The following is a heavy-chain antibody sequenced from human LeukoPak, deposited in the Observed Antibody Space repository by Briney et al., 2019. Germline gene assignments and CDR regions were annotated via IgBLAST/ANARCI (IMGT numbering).Heavy chain of an antibody. V-gene: IGHV4-38-2*02. CDR2: IYHSGST. Sequence: SETLSLTCTVSGYSISSGYYWGWIRQPPGKGLEWIGSIYHSGSTYYNPSLKSRVTISVDTSKNQFSLKLSSVTAADTAVYYCARDLGRVEWFDPWGQGTLVTVSS. CDR1: GYSISSGYY. D-gene: IGHD1-1*01. CDR3: ARDLGRVEWFDP. J-gene: IGHJ5*02.